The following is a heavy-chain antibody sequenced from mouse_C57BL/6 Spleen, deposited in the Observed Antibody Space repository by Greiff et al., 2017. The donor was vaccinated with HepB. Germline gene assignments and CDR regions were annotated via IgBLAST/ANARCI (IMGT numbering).Heavy chain of an antibody. D-gene: IGHD1-1*01. V-gene: IGHV1-80*01. CDR1: GYAFSSYW. CDR3: ARSITTGVGYAMDY. J-gene: IGHJ4*01. CDR2: IYPGDGDT. Sequence: VQLQQSGAELVKPGASVKISCKASGYAFSSYWMTWVKQRPGKGLEWIGQIYPGDGDTNYNGKFKGKATLTADNSSRTAYMELSSLTSEDSAVYFCARSITTGVGYAMDYWGQGTSVTVAS.